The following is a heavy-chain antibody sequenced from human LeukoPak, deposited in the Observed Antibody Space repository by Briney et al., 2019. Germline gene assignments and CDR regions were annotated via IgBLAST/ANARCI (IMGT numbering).Heavy chain of an antibody. CDR3: ARDRGIAGTMPLDY. CDR2: ISPTGSTT. J-gene: IGHJ4*02. CDR1: GFSFSGHW. V-gene: IGHV3-74*01. D-gene: IGHD1-7*01. Sequence: PGGSLRLSCTASGFSFSGHWMHWARQLPGEGLVWVSRISPTGSTTSYADSVKGRFTVSRDNAKNTLYLQMNSLRAEDTAVYYCARDRGIAGTMPLDYWGQGTLVTVSS.